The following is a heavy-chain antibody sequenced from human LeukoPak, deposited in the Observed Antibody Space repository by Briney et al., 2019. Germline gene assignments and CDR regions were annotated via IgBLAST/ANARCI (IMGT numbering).Heavy chain of an antibody. CDR3: ARRRGDWYDYYYYYGMDV. CDR1: GFTFDDYA. Sequence: PGRSLRLSCAASGFTFDDYAMHWVRQAPGKGLEWVSGISWNSGSIGYADSVKGRFTISRDNAKNSLYLQMNSLRAEDTAVYYCARRRGDWYDYYYYYGMDVWGQGTTVTVSS. J-gene: IGHJ6*02. V-gene: IGHV3-9*01. CDR2: ISWNSGSI. D-gene: IGHD2-21*02.